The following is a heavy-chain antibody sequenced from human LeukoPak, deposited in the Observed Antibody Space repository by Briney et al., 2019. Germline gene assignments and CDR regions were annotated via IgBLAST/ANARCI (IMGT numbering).Heavy chain of an antibody. CDR1: GFTFSSYG. CDR2: IRYDGSNK. J-gene: IGHJ4*02. CDR3: ARDFSVYGPYFDY. V-gene: IGHV3-30*02. Sequence: PGGSLRLSCAASGFTFSSYGMHWVRQAPGKGLEWVAFIRYDGSNKYYADSVKGRFTISRDNSMNTLYLQMNSLRAEDTAVYYCARDFSVYGPYFDYWGQGTLVTVSS. D-gene: IGHD1-14*01.